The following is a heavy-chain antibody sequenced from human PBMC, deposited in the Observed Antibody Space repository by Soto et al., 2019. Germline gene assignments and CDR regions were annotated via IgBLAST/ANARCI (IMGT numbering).Heavy chain of an antibody. CDR3: ARARYSSSWRYYYYYGMDV. CDR2: INHSGST. Sequence: SETLSLTCAVYGGSFSGYYWSWIRQPPGKGLEWIGEINHSGSTNYNPSLKSRVTISVDTSKNQFSLKLSSVTAADTAVYYCARARYSSSWRYYYYYGMDVWGQGTTVTVSS. D-gene: IGHD6-13*01. J-gene: IGHJ6*02. V-gene: IGHV4-34*01. CDR1: GGSFSGYY.